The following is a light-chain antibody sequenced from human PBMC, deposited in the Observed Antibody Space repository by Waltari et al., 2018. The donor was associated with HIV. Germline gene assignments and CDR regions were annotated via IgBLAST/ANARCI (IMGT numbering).Light chain of an antibody. CDR3: QQYYTTPFT. J-gene: IGKJ3*01. CDR1: PSVLYSSNNKNY. CDR2: WAA. V-gene: IGKV4-1*01. Sequence: DIVMPQSPDSLAVSLGERATINCKSSPSVLYSSNNKNYLTWYQQRPGQHPKMLIYWAATRESGVPDRFSGSGSGTDFTLTISSLQAEDVAVYYCQQYYTTPFTFGPGTKVDIK.